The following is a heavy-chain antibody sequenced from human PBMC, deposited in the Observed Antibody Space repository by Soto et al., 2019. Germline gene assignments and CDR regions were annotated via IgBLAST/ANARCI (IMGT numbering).Heavy chain of an antibody. D-gene: IGHD2-2*02. J-gene: IGHJ5*02. CDR3: AKNSGCFTA. CDR2: IDGTSTFS. CDR1: GFTFSNNE. V-gene: IGHV3-23*05. Sequence: GGSLRLSCVAAGFTFSNNEMTWVRQAPGKGLEWVSTIDGTSTFSNYADSVEGRFTISRDNSRNTVYLQMNSLRADDTAVYYCAKNSGCFTAWGQGTLVTVSS.